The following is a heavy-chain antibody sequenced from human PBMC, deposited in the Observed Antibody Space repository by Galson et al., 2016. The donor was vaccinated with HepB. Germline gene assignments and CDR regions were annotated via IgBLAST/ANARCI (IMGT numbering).Heavy chain of an antibody. D-gene: IGHD6-19*01. CDR3: AKGSRGARPYYFDY. CDR2: IDPSSINT. J-gene: IGHJ4*02. V-gene: IGHV3-23*01. Sequence: LRLSCAASGFTFSSYAMGWVRHAPGKGLEWVTAIDPSSINTYYADSVKGRFTISRDNSKNTLYLQLDSLRAEDTALYYCAKGSRGARPYYFDYWGQGTLVTASS. CDR1: GFTFSSYA.